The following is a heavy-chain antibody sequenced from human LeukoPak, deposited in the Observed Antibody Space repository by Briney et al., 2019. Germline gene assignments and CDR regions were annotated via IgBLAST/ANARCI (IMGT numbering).Heavy chain of an antibody. CDR3: AKEIYYDSNPDAFDI. V-gene: IGHV3-30*02. Sequence: GGSLRLSCAASGFTFSSYGMHWVRQAPGKGLEWVAFIRYDGSNKYYADSVKGRFTISRDNSKNTLYLQMNSLRAEDTAVYYCAKEIYYDSNPDAFDIWGQGTMVTVSS. D-gene: IGHD3-22*01. CDR1: GFTFSSYG. CDR2: IRYDGSNK. J-gene: IGHJ3*02.